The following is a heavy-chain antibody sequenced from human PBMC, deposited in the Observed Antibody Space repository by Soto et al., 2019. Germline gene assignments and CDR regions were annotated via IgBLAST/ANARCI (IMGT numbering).Heavy chain of an antibody. CDR2: ISAYNGNT. J-gene: IGHJ4*02. CDR1: GYTFTSYG. CDR3: AREWVTIFAAYYFDY. Sequence: ASVKVSCKASGYTFTSYGISWVRQAPGQGLEWMGWISAYNGNTNYAQKLQGRVTMTTDTSTSTAYMELRSLRSDDTAVYYCAREWVTIFAAYYFDYWGQGTLVTVSS. D-gene: IGHD3-3*01. V-gene: IGHV1-18*01.